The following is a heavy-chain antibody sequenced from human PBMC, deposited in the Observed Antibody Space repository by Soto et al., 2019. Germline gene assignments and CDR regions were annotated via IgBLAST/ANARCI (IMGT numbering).Heavy chain of an antibody. CDR1: RFTFSDYS. CDR3: ARGETSDY. Sequence: QVQLVESGGGVVQPGRSLRLSCAASRFTFSDYSMYWVRQAPGKGLEWVAVISYDGSNKYYADSVKGRFTISRDNSKNTLYLQMNSLRTEDTAVYYCARGETSDYWGQGTLVTVSS. V-gene: IGHV3-30-3*01. CDR2: ISYDGSNK. J-gene: IGHJ4*02.